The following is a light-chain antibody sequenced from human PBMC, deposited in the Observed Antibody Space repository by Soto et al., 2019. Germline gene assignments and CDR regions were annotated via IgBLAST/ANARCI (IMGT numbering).Light chain of an antibody. CDR3: QQSSSYQFT. J-gene: IGKJ3*01. V-gene: IGKV1-13*02. Sequence: AIQLTQSPSSLSASVGDRVTITCRASQGISRALAWYQQKPGKAPKLLIYDASSLESGVPSRFSGSGSGTDFTLTISSLQPEDFATYYCQQSSSYQFTFGPGTKVDIK. CDR2: DAS. CDR1: QGISRA.